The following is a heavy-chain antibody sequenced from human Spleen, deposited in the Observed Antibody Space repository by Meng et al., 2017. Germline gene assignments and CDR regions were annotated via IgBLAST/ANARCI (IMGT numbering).Heavy chain of an antibody. Sequence: QVQLQESGPGPGKPSETLSRSCAVSGGSISSSNSWSWVRQPPGKGLEWSGEIYHGGTTSYNPSLKSRVTISVDRSKNQFSLNLSSVTAADTAVYYCARDLRAYSTSPFDYWGQGTLVTVSS. D-gene: IGHD6-6*01. CDR1: GGSISSSNS. V-gene: IGHV4-4*02. CDR3: ARDLRAYSTSPFDY. CDR2: IYHGGTT. J-gene: IGHJ4*02.